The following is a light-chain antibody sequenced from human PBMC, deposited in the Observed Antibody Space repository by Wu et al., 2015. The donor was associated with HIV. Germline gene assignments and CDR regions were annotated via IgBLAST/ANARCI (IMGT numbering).Light chain of an antibody. CDR2: AAS. CDR1: QAIRNS. J-gene: IGKJ2*03. V-gene: IGKV1-NL1*01. Sequence: DIQMTQSPSSLSASVGDKVTLTCRASQAIRNSVAWLQQRPGQAPKLLLYAASILESGVPSRFSGSGYGTDFTLTISGLQPEDFAIYYCQQHSSIPFSFGPGDQAGHQT. CDR3: QQHSSIPFS.